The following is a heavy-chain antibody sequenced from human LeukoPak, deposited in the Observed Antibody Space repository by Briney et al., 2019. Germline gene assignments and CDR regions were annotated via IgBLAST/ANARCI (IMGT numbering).Heavy chain of an antibody. CDR1: GYTFTGYH. D-gene: IGHD2-2*01. V-gene: IGHV1-2*06. CDR2: INPNSGDT. Sequence: ASVKVSCTASGYTFTGYHMHWVRQAPGQGLEWMGRINPNSGDTNYAQKFQGRVTMTRDTSISTAYMDLSRLRSDDTAVYYCARDYCSSTSRLFDYWGQGSLVTVSS. CDR3: ARDYCSSTSRLFDY. J-gene: IGHJ4*02.